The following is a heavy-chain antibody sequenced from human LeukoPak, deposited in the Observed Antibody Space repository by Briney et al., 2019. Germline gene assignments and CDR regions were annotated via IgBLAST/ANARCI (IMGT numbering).Heavy chain of an antibody. CDR1: GYTLTELS. J-gene: IGHJ4*02. CDR3: ARDHPVYSSSSGEGNFFDY. V-gene: IGHV1-24*01. CDR2: FDPEDGET. D-gene: IGHD6-6*01. Sequence: ASVKVSCKVSGYTLTELSMHWVRQAPGKGLEWMGGFDPEDGETIYAQKFQGRVTMTEDTSTDTAYMELSSLRSEDTAVYYCARDHPVYSSSSGEGNFFDYWGQGTLVTVSS.